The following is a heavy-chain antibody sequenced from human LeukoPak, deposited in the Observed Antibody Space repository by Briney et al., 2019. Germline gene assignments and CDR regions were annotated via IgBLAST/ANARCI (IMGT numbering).Heavy chain of an antibody. V-gene: IGHV4-4*09. CDR1: GGFISSDY. J-gene: IGHJ5*02. CDR3: ARLSSSLNKWSDP. CDR2: ISSSGRS. Sequence: SETLSLTCSVSGGFISSDYWSWVRQPPGKELEWIGYISSSGRSDHNPSLKSRVTSSVDSSKNKFSLRLISVTAADTAVYHCARLSSSLNKWSDPWGQGILVTVSS. D-gene: IGHD6-13*01.